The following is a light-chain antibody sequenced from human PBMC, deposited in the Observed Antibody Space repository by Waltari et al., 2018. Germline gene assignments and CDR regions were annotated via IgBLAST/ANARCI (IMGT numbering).Light chain of an antibody. CDR2: WAS. Sequence: DIVMTQSPDSLAVCLGERATIHFKSSQSVLYSSNNKNYLAWYQQKPGQPPKLLIYWASTRESGVPDRFSGSGSGTDFTLTISSLQAEDVAVYYCQQYYSTPRALTFGGGTKVEIK. CDR3: QQYYSTPRALT. J-gene: IGKJ4*01. V-gene: IGKV4-1*01. CDR1: QSVLYSSNNKNY.